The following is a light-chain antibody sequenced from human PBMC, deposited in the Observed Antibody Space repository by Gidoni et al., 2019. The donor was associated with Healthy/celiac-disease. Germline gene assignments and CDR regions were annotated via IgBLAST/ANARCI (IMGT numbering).Light chain of an antibody. V-gene: IGLV2-11*01. CDR2: DVS. CDR1: SSDVGGYNY. J-gene: IGLJ1*01. Sequence: QSALTQPRSVPGSPGQSVTISCTGTSSDVGGYNYVSWYQQHPGKAPKLMIYDVSKRPSGVPDRFSGSKSGNTASLTISGLQAEDEADYYCCSYAGSYTFHVFGTGTKVTVL. CDR3: CSYAGSYTFHV.